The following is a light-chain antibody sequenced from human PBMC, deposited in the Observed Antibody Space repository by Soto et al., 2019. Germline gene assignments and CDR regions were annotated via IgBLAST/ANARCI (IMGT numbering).Light chain of an antibody. Sequence: QSALTQPASVYGSTGQSITISCTGTSSDVGGYDYVSWYQQLPGKAPKLLIYDVNNRPSGVSHRFSGSKSGNTASLTISGLQAEDEADYYCSSYTGSSTFVFGTGTKLTVL. CDR3: SSYTGSSTFV. CDR1: SSDVGGYDY. CDR2: DVN. J-gene: IGLJ1*01. V-gene: IGLV2-14*01.